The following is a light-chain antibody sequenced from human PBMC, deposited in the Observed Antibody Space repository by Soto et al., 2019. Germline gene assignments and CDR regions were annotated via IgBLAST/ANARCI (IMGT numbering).Light chain of an antibody. CDR2: EVT. J-gene: IGLJ2*01. Sequence: QSALTQPASVSGSPGQSITISCTATSSDVRGFDYVSWYQHHPGKAPKLMIYEVTNRPSGISNRFSGSKSGNTASLTISGLHADDDADYYCSSYTKSTPISGGETKLTVL. CDR3: SSYTKSTPI. CDR1: SSDVRGFDY. V-gene: IGLV2-14*01.